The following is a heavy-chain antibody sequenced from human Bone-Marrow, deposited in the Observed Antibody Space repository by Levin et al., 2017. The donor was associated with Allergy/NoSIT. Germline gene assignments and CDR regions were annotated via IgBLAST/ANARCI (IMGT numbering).Heavy chain of an antibody. CDR2: INPSGGRT. J-gene: IGHJ4*02. D-gene: IGHD1-26*01. CDR1: GYTFRNYY. CDR3: AISLGILADY. Sequence: GASVKVSCKASGYTFRNYYMHWVRQAPGQGLEWMGVINPSGGRTDYAQKFQGRVTVTRDTSTSTVYMELSSLSFDDTAVYYCAISLGILADYWGQGTLLTVSS. V-gene: IGHV1-46*01.